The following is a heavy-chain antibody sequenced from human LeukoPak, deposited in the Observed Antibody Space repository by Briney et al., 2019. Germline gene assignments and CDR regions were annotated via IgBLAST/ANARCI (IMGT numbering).Heavy chain of an antibody. CDR3: AKGRWPAYYFDY. J-gene: IGHJ4*02. D-gene: IGHD2-15*01. V-gene: IGHV3-23*01. CDR1: GFTFSSYA. Sequence: GGSLRLSCAASGFTFSSYAMSWVRQAPGKGLEWVSAISCSGGSTYYADSVKGRFTISRDNSKNTLYLQMNSLRAEDTAVYYCAKGRWPAYYFDYWGQGTLVTVSS. CDR2: ISCSGGST.